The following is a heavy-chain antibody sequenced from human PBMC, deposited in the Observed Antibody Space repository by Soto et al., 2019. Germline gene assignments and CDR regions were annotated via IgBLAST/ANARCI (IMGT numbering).Heavy chain of an antibody. CDR2: IYTSGST. CDR3: ARIEISTSYDYYFDY. D-gene: IGHD5-12*01. Sequence: SETLSLTCTVSGGSISSYYWSWIRQPAGKGLEWIGRIYTSGSTNYNPSLKSRVTMSVDTSKNQFSLKLSSVTAADTAVYYCARIEISTSYDYYFDYWGQGTLVTVSS. CDR1: GGSISSYY. J-gene: IGHJ4*02. V-gene: IGHV4-4*07.